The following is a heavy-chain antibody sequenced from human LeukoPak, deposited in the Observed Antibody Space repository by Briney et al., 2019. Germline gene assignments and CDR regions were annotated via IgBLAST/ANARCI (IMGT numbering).Heavy chain of an antibody. CDR2: IYYSGST. V-gene: IGHV4-31*03. CDR3: ARGVKGLRGAFDI. D-gene: IGHD3-10*01. J-gene: IGHJ3*02. Sequence: PSQTLSLTCTDSGGSISSGVYYWSWIRQHPGKGLEWIGYIYYSGSTYSNPSLKSRLTMSVDISKNQFSLKLSSVTAADTAVYYCARGVKGLRGAFDIWGQGTMVTVSS. CDR1: GGSISSGVYY.